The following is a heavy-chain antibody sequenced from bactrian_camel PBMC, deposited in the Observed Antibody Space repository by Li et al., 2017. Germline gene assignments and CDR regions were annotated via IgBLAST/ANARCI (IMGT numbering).Heavy chain of an antibody. V-gene: IGHV3S10*01. CDR2: IDSDGST. CDR3: AADPNYSGGYYAELGY. Sequence: VQLVESGGGLVQPGGSLRLSCAASGFLFSAYEMSWVRQGPGKEREGVAVIDSDGSTAYADSVKGRFTISKDNAKNTLYLQMNSLKPEDTAVCYCAADPNYSGGYYAELGYWGQTTQVTVS. D-gene: IGHD2*01. J-gene: IGHJ6*01. CDR1: GFLFSAYE.